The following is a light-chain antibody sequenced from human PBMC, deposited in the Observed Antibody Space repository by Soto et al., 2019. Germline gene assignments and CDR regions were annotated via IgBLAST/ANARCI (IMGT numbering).Light chain of an antibody. Sequence: QSVLTQPPSASGTPGQTIAISCSGGSSNIGSHTVNWYQQLPGTAPRLLIYSNTQRPSGVPDRFSGSKSGTSASLAISGLQYEYEGDYCCAAWDDRLNGVVFGGGTKVTVL. CDR1: SSNIGSHT. CDR2: SNT. J-gene: IGLJ2*01. CDR3: AAWDDRLNGVV. V-gene: IGLV1-44*01.